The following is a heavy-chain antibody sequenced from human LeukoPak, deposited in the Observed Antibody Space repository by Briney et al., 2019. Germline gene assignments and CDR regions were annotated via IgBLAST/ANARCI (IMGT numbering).Heavy chain of an antibody. CDR2: IIPIFGTA. J-gene: IGHJ4*02. CDR3: ARLRYCTNGVCYAGFDY. Sequence: GASVKASCKASGGTFSSYAISWVRQAPGQGLEWMGGIIPIFGTANYAQKFQGRVTITADESTSTAYMELSSLRSEDTAVYYCARLRYCTNGVCYAGFDYWGQGTLVTVSS. CDR1: GGTFSSYA. D-gene: IGHD2-8*01. V-gene: IGHV1-69*13.